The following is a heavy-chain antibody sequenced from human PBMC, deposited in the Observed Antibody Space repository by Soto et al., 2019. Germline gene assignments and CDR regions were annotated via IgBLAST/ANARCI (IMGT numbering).Heavy chain of an antibody. CDR3: ARGLRYFDWPSAFDI. CDR1: GFTFSSYA. J-gene: IGHJ3*02. V-gene: IGHV3-23*01. D-gene: IGHD3-9*01. CDR2: ISGSGGST. Sequence: EVRLLESGGGLVQPGGSLRLSCAASGFTFSSYAMSWVRQAPGKGLEWVSAISGSGGSTYYADSVKGRFTISRDNSKNTLYLQMNSLRAEDTAVYYCARGLRYFDWPSAFDIWGQGTMVTVSS.